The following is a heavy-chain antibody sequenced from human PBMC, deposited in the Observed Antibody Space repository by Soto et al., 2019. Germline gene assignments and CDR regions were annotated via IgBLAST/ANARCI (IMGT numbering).Heavy chain of an antibody. J-gene: IGHJ5*02. CDR2: IYHSGST. D-gene: IGHD3-3*01. V-gene: IGHV4-4*02. Sequence: SETLSLTCAVSSGSISSSNWWSWVRQPPGKGLEWIGEIYHSGSTNYNPSLKSRFTISVDKSKNQFSLKLSSVTAADTAVYYCARGGGAVFGVAINWFDPWGQGTLVTVSS. CDR1: SGSISSSNW. CDR3: ARGGGAVFGVAINWFDP.